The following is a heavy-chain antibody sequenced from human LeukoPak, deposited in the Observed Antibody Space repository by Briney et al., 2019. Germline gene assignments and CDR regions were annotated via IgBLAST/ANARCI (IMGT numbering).Heavy chain of an antibody. V-gene: IGHV1-69*13. Sequence: SVKVSCKVSGGXFSGHGISWVRQAPGEGLEWMGRITAIYETTNYAERFQGRVTMTADESTSTFYMELSSLRSEDTAVYYCARGLHSSYYGYGMDFWGQGTTVTVSS. D-gene: IGHD4-11*01. CDR1: GGXFSGHG. CDR2: ITAIYETT. J-gene: IGHJ6*02. CDR3: ARGLHSSYYGYGMDF.